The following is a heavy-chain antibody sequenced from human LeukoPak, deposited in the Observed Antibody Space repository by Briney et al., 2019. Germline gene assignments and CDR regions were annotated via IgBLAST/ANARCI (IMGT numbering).Heavy chain of an antibody. Sequence: PSETLSLTCTVSGGSISSYYWSWIRQPPGKGLEWIGYICYSGSTNYNPSLKSRVTISVDTSKNQFSLKLSSVTAADTAVYYCARERCSGGSCYLGGVLRGYFDSWGQGTLVTVSS. CDR1: GGSISSYY. D-gene: IGHD2-15*01. J-gene: IGHJ4*02. CDR3: ARERCSGGSCYLGGVLRGYFDS. V-gene: IGHV4-59*01. CDR2: ICYSGST.